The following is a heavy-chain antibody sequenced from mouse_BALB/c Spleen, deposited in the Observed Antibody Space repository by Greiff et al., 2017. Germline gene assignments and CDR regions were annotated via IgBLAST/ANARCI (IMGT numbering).Heavy chain of an antibody. J-gene: IGHJ4*01. Sequence: EVQVVESGGGLVQPGGFLKLSCAASGFTFSSYTMSWVRQTPEKRLEWVAYISNGGGSTYYPDTVKGRFTISRDNAKNTLYLQMSSLKSEDTAMYYCARHYYYYGSSYPYCAMDCWGQGTSVTVSS. V-gene: IGHV5-12-2*01. CDR3: ARHYYYYGSSYPYCAMDC. CDR2: ISNGGGST. D-gene: IGHD1-1*01. CDR1: GFTFSSYT.